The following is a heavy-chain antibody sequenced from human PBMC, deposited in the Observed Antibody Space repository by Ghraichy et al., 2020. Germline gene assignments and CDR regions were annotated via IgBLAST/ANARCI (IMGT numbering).Heavy chain of an antibody. V-gene: IGHV3-21*01. D-gene: IGHD6-19*01. CDR1: GFTFSSYS. CDR3: ARDRGIAVEYFDY. CDR2: ISSSSSYI. J-gene: IGHJ4*02. Sequence: GESLNISCAASGFTFSSYSMNWVRQAPGKGLEWVSSISSSSSYIYYADSVKGRFTISRDNAKNSLYLQMNSLRAEDTAVYYCARDRGIAVEYFDYWGQGTLVTVSS.